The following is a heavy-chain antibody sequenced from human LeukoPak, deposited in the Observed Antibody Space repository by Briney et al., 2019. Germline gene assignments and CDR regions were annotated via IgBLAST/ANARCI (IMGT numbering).Heavy chain of an antibody. CDR3: ASYSIAVAGTPYFGY. D-gene: IGHD6-19*01. CDR1: GGTFSSYA. V-gene: IGHV1-69*13. CDR2: IIPIFGTA. J-gene: IGHJ4*02. Sequence: GASVKVSCKASGGTFSSYAISWVRQAPGQGLEWMGGIIPIFGTANYAQKFQGRVTITADESTSTAYMELSSLRSEDTAVYYCASYSIAVAGTPYFGYWGQGTLVTVSS.